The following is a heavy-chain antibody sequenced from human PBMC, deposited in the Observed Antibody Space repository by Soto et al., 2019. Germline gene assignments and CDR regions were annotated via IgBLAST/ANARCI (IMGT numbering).Heavy chain of an antibody. CDR3: ARDGDYYDSSGPLN. J-gene: IGHJ3*01. CDR2: ISAYNGNT. CDR1: GYTFTSYG. Sequence: ASVKVSCKASGYTFTSYGISWVRPEPGQGLEWMGWISAYNGNTNYAQKLQGRVTMTTDTSTSTAYMELRSLRSDDTAVYYCARDGDYYDSSGPLNWGQGTMVTVSS. V-gene: IGHV1-18*01. D-gene: IGHD3-22*01.